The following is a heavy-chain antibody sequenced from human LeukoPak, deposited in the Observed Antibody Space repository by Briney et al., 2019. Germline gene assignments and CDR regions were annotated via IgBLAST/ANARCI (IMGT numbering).Heavy chain of an antibody. CDR2: INHSGSA. Sequence: PSETLSLTCAVYGGSFSGYYWSWIRQPPGKGLEWIAEINHSGSANYNPSLVSRVTISVDTSKSQFSLKLSSVTAADTAVYYCARDSNSWNYFDNWGQGTLVTVSS. V-gene: IGHV4-34*01. J-gene: IGHJ4*02. CDR3: ARDSNSWNYFDN. D-gene: IGHD6-13*01. CDR1: GGSFSGYY.